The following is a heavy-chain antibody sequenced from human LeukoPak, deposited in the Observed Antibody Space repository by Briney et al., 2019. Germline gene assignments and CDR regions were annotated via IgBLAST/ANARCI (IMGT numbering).Heavy chain of an antibody. V-gene: IGHV3-11*04. CDR1: GFAFSDYY. Sequence: GSLRLSCAASGFAFSDYYMSWIRQAPGKGLEWVSYISSSGSTIYYADSVKGRFTISRDNAKNSLYLQMNSLRAEDTAVYYCARELGIAAAGTGWFDPWGQGTLVTVSS. CDR3: ARELGIAAAGTGWFDP. J-gene: IGHJ5*02. D-gene: IGHD6-13*01. CDR2: ISSSGSTI.